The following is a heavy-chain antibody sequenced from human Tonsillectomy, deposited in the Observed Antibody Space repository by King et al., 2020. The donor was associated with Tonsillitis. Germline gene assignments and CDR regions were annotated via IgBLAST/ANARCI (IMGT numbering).Heavy chain of an antibody. V-gene: IGHV1-18*04. Sequence: QLVQSAAEVKKPGASVKVSCKASGYIFTSNSISWVRPAPGQGLEWVGWISVYYGNTSYATKLQGRVTMTTDTSTSTAYMELRSLRSDDTSVYYCARNYYDSTGFYYSIFDFWGQGTLVTVSA. CDR3: ARNYYDSTGFYYSIFDF. D-gene: IGHD3-22*01. CDR1: GYIFTSNS. CDR2: ISVYYGNT. J-gene: IGHJ4*02.